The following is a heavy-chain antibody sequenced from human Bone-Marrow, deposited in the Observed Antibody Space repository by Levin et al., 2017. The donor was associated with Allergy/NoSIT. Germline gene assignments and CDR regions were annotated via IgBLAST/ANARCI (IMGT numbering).Heavy chain of an antibody. Sequence: SETLSLTCTVSGGSISSYYWSWIRQPPGKGLEWIGYTDYSGNTNYSPSLKSPVTISVDTSKNQLTLKLTSVTAADTAVYYCARYMKVAGTNWYVDLWGRGTLVTVSS. V-gene: IGHV4-59*01. D-gene: IGHD6-19*01. J-gene: IGHJ2*01. CDR3: ARYMKVAGTNWYVDL. CDR2: TDYSGNT. CDR1: GGSISSYY.